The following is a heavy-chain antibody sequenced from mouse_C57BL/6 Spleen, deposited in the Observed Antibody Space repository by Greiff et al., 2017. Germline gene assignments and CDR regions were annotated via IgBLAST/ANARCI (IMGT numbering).Heavy chain of an antibody. CDR2: IDPETGGT. V-gene: IGHV1-15*01. CDR1: GYTFTDYE. CDR3: TTGMVTTGYLDY. J-gene: IGHJ2*01. Sequence: VQLQQSGAELVRPGASVTLSCKASGYTFTDYEMHWVKQTPVHGLEWIGAIDPETGGTAYNQKFKGKAILTADKSSSTAYMELRSLTSEDSAVYYCTTGMVTTGYLDYWGQGTTLTVSS. D-gene: IGHD2-2*01.